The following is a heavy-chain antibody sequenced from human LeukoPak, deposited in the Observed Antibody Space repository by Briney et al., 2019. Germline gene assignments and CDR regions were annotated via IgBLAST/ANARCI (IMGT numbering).Heavy chain of an antibody. V-gene: IGHV3-23*01. D-gene: IGHD6-6*01. J-gene: IGHJ4*02. CDR2: ISDSGGST. CDR3: AKRLSRIAHY. CDR1: GLTFSSYG. Sequence: GGTLRLSCAASGLTFSSYGMSWVRQAPGKGLEWVSAISDSGGSTFYADSVKGRFTISRDNSKNTLYLQMNSLRAEDTAVYYCAKRLSRIAHYWGQGTLVTVSS.